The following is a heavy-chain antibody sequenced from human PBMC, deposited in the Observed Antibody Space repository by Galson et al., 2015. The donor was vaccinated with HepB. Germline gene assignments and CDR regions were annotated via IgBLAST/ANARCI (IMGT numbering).Heavy chain of an antibody. D-gene: IGHD3-3*02. CDR1: GGSISTYF. CDR2: THYNGNT. J-gene: IGHJ5*02. V-gene: IGHV4-59*01. CDR3: ARGQTESTFLEWLPIGWFDP. Sequence: ETLSLTCTVSGGSISTYFWSWLRQPPGKVVEWIGYTHYNGNTNYNDSLRSRVTMSLDKSNNQVSLRLRDVTTADTAVYFCARGQTESTFLEWLPIGWFDPWGQGTRVTVSS.